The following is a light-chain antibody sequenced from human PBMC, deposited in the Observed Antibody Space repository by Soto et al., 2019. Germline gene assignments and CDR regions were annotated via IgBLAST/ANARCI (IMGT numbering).Light chain of an antibody. J-gene: IGLJ1*01. CDR3: AAWDDSLRGYV. V-gene: IGLV1-44*01. Sequence: QSVLTQPPSASGTPGQRVTISCSGRSSDIGSNTVNWYQQLPGTAPKLLIYRDNHRPSGIPDRFSGSKSGTSASLDISGLQSDHEADYYCAAWDDSLRGYVFGAGTKLTIL. CDR2: RDN. CDR1: SSDIGSNT.